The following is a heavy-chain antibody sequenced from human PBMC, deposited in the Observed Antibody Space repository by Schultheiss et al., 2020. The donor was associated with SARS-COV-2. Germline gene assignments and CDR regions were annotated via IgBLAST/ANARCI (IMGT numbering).Heavy chain of an antibody. CDR1: GFTFSSYS. CDR2: ISSSSSYI. Sequence: GGSLRLSCAASGFTFSSYSMNWVRQAPGKGLEWVSSISSSSSYIYYADSVKGRFTISRDNAKNSLYLQMNSLRAEDTAVYYCARASTLRFLEWLGYYGMDVWGQGTTVTVSS. V-gene: IGHV3-21*01. J-gene: IGHJ6*02. CDR3: ARASTLRFLEWLGYYGMDV. D-gene: IGHD3-3*01.